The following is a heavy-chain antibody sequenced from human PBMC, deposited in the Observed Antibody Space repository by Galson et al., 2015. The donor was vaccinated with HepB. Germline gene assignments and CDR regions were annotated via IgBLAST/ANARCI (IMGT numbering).Heavy chain of an antibody. CDR3: ARSVYGDYYYYGMDV. D-gene: IGHD4-17*01. CDR1: GYSFTSYW. Sequence: QSGAEVKKPGESLRISCKGSGYSFTSYWISWVRQMPGKGLEWMGRIDPSDSYTNYSPSFQGHVTISADKSISTAYLQWSSLKASDTAMHYCARSVYGDYYYYGMDVWGQGTTVTVSS. V-gene: IGHV5-10-1*01. J-gene: IGHJ6*02. CDR2: IDPSDSYT.